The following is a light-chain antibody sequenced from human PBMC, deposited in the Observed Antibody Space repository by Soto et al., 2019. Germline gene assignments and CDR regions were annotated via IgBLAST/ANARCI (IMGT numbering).Light chain of an antibody. V-gene: IGKV3-11*01. CDR3: QQGSNWPPRFT. Sequence: EIVLTQSPATLSLSPGERATLSCRASQSVSSYLAWYQQKPGQAPRLLIYDASNRATGIPARFSGSGSGTEFTLTISSLGPEDFAVYYCQQGSNWPPRFTFGPGTKVDIK. J-gene: IGKJ3*01. CDR2: DAS. CDR1: QSVSSY.